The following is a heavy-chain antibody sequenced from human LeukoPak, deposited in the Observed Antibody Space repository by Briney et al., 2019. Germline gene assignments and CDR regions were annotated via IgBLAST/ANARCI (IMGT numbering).Heavy chain of an antibody. V-gene: IGHV1-46*01. D-gene: IGHD4/OR15-4a*01. CDR2: INPSGGST. Sequence: WASVKVSCKASGYTFTSYYMPWARQAPGQGLEWMGIINPSGGSTSYAQKFQGRVTMTRDTSTSTVYMELSSLRSEDTAVYYCTKPLNDAFDIWGQGTMVTVSS. CDR3: TKPLNDAFDI. J-gene: IGHJ3*02. CDR1: GYTFTSYY.